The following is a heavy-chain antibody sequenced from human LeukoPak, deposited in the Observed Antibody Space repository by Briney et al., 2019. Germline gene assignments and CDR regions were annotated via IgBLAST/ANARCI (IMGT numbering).Heavy chain of an antibody. D-gene: IGHD3-10*01. CDR2: IYTSGST. CDR3: ARGRSTHYYGSGSYYNNWFDP. CDR1: GGSISSYY. J-gene: IGHJ5*02. V-gene: IGHV4-4*07. Sequence: SETLSLTCTVSGGSISSYYWSWIRQPAGKGLEWIGRIYTSGSTNYNPSLKSRVTMSVDTSKNQFSLKLSSVTAADTAVYYCARGRSTHYYGSGSYYNNWFDPWGREPWSPSPQ.